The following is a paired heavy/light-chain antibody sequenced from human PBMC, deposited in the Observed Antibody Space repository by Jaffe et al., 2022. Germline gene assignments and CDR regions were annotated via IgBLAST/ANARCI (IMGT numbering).Light chain of an antibody. Sequence: DIVMTQTPLSSPVTLGQPASISCRSSQSLVRSDGNTYLSWLQQRPGQPPRLLIYRISNRFSGVPDRFSGSGAGTDFTLKISRVEPEDVGVYYCAQVTQFPYTFGQGTKLEIK. V-gene: IGKV2-24*01. CDR2: RIS. J-gene: IGKJ2*01. CDR3: AQVTQFPYT. CDR1: QSLVRSDGNTY.
Heavy chain of an antibody. CDR3: ARGYGSGTYYG. D-gene: IGHD3-10*01. CDR2: ISSSSSSI. Sequence: EVQLVESGGGLVQPGGSLRLSCAASGFMFSSYDMTWVRQAPGKGLEYISSISSSSSSIYYADSVKGRFTISRDNAKNSLFLQMNSLRAEDTSVYYCARGYGSGTYYGWGQGTLVTVSS. J-gene: IGHJ4*02. CDR1: GFMFSSYD. V-gene: IGHV3-48*01.